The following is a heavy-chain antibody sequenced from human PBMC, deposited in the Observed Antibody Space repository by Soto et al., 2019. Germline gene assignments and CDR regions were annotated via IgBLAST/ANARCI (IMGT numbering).Heavy chain of an antibody. V-gene: IGHV3-33*01. Sequence: QVQLVESGGGVVQPGRSLRLSCAASGFTFSSYGMHWVRQAPGKGLEWVAVIWYDGSNKYYADSVKGRFTISRDNSKNTLYLQMNSPRAEDTAVYYCARGFLGYSGYDPARWGQGTLVTVSS. CDR1: GFTFSSYG. J-gene: IGHJ4*02. D-gene: IGHD5-12*01. CDR3: ARGFLGYSGYDPAR. CDR2: IWYDGSNK.